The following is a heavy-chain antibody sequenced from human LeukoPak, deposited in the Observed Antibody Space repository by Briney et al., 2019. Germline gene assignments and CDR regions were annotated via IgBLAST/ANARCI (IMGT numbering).Heavy chain of an antibody. CDR2: ISGSGGST. Sequence: PGGSLRLSCAASGFTFSSYAMSWVRQAPGKGLEWVSAISGSGGSTYYADSVKGRFTISRDNSKNTLYLQMNSLRAEDTAVYYCAKEPYYDILTGYSVVDYWGQGTLVTVSS. CDR3: AKEPYYDILTGYSVVDY. V-gene: IGHV3-23*01. CDR1: GFTFSSYA. J-gene: IGHJ4*02. D-gene: IGHD3-9*01.